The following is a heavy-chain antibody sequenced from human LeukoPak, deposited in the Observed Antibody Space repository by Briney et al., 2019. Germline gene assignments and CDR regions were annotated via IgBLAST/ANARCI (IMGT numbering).Heavy chain of an antibody. J-gene: IGHJ6*03. CDR3: ARLPLIVVVPAATEVDMDV. D-gene: IGHD2-2*01. CDR2: IYYSGST. Sequence: SETLSLTCTVSGGSISSSSYYWGWIRQPPGKGLEWIGSIYYSGSTYYNPSLKSRVTISVDTSKNQFSLKLSSVTAADTAVYYCARLPLIVVVPAATEVDMDVWGKGTTVTVSS. CDR1: GGSISSSSYY. V-gene: IGHV4-39*01.